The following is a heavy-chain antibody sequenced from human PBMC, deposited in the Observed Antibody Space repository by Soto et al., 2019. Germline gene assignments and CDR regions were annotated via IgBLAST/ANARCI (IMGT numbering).Heavy chain of an antibody. J-gene: IGHJ4*02. CDR2: ISGSGGST. V-gene: IGHV3-23*01. Sequence: GGSRRRSWAASGFTVSSYAMSWVRQAPGKGLEWVSAISGSGGSTYYADSVNGRFTISRDNSKNTRYLQMNSLRAEDTAVYYCAKEASSSYFDYWGQGTLVTVSS. CDR1: GFTVSSYA. CDR3: AKEASSSYFDY. D-gene: IGHD6-6*01.